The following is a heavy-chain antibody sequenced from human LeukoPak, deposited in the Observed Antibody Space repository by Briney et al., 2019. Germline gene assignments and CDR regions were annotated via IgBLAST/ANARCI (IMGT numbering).Heavy chain of an antibody. CDR1: GFTFSVYA. J-gene: IGHJ3*02. V-gene: IGHV3-23*01. CDR2: ISGSGDST. CDR3: ARACSGGGCYLAAFDI. D-gene: IGHD2-15*01. Sequence: GGSLRLSCAASGFTFSVYAMNWVRQAPGKGLEWVATISGSGDSTYYADSMKGRFTISRDNSKSTLFLQMDSLRAEDTAVYYCARACSGGGCYLAAFDIWGQGTMVTVSS.